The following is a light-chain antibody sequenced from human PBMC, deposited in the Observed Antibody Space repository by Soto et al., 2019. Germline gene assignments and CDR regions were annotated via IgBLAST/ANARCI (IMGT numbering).Light chain of an antibody. CDR2: GAS. CDR3: QQYSNWPRT. CDR1: QSVSSNY. Sequence: ESVLTQSPGTLSLSPGERATLSCRASQSVSSNYLACYQQKPGHAPRLLIYGASTRASGIPDRFSGSGSGTDFTLTISRLEPEDFAVYYCQQYSNWPRTFGQGTKVDIK. V-gene: IGKV3-20*01. J-gene: IGKJ1*01.